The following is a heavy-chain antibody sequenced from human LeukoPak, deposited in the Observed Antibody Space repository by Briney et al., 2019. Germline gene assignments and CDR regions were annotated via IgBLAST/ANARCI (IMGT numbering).Heavy chain of an antibody. Sequence: WGSLRLSCAGSGFTVSSNYMSWVRQAPGKGLEWVSVINSGGSTYYADSVKGRFTISRHNSKNTLYLQMNSLRAEDTAVYYCARYKGGSGYYPTSDAFDIWGQGTMVTVSS. CDR1: GFTVSSNY. CDR3: ARYKGGSGYYPTSDAFDI. D-gene: IGHD3-22*01. J-gene: IGHJ3*02. V-gene: IGHV3-53*04. CDR2: INSGGST.